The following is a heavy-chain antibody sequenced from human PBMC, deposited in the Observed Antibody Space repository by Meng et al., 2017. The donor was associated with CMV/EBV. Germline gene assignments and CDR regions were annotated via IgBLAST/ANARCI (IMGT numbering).Heavy chain of an antibody. D-gene: IGHD6-19*01. CDR1: GDSISGSTYY. Sequence: LTCTVSGDSISGSTYYWGWIRQPPGKGLEWIGSMSYGGSTYYNPSLKSRVTISVDTSKNQFSLNLSSVTTADTALYYCAKASSGWRFYWGLGTLVTVSS. CDR3: AKASSGWRFY. J-gene: IGHJ4*02. V-gene: IGHV4-39*01. CDR2: MSYGGST.